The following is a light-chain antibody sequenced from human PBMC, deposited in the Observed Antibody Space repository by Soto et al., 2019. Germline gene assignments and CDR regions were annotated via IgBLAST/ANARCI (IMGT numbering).Light chain of an antibody. CDR1: QGIRDF. CDR2: AAS. CDR3: QQFNVYPLT. J-gene: IGKJ4*01. V-gene: IGKV1-9*01. Sequence: DIQLTQSPSFLSAAVGDSVTISCRASQGIRDFLAWYQQKPGKAPKLLIYAASTLQAGVPTRFSGFASGTEFTLTINNLQPADSATYYCQQFNVYPLTFGGGTKVEIK.